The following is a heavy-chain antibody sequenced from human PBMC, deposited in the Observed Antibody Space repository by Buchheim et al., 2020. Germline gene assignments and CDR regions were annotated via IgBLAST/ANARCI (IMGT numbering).Heavy chain of an antibody. CDR2: IWYDGSNK. D-gene: IGHD3-22*01. J-gene: IGHJ6*02. Sequence: QVQLVESGGGVVQPGRSLRLSRAASGFTFSSYGMHWVRQAPGKGLEWVAVIWYDGSNKYYADSVKGRFTISRDNSKNTLYLQMNSLRAEDTAVYYCAKLYDSSASTDEHYYGMDVWGQGTT. CDR3: AKLYDSSASTDEHYYGMDV. CDR1: GFTFSSYG. V-gene: IGHV3-33*06.